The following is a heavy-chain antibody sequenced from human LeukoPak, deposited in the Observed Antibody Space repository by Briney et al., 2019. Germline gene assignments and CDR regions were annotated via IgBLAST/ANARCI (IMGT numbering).Heavy chain of an antibody. CDR2: INPNSGGT. Sequence: GASVKVSCKASGYTFTGYYMHWVRQAPGQGLEWMGWINPNSGGTNYAQKFQGRVTMTRDTSISTAYMELSRLRSDDTAVYYCARDQDSNYYDSNWYFDLWGRGTLVTVSS. CDR1: GYTFTGYY. V-gene: IGHV1-2*02. D-gene: IGHD3-22*01. J-gene: IGHJ2*01. CDR3: ARDQDSNYYDSNWYFDL.